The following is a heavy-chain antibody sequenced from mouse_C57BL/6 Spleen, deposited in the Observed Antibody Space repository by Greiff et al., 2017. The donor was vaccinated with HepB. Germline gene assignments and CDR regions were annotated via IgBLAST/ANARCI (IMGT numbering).Heavy chain of an antibody. D-gene: IGHD1-1*01. CDR3: ARRVTTVVATRYFDV. CDR1: GYAFSSYW. V-gene: IGHV1-80*01. Sequence: QVQLQQSGAELVKPGASVKISCKASGYAFSSYWMNWVKQRPGKGLEWIGQIYPGDGDTNYNGKFKGKATLTADKSSSTAYMQLSSLTSEDSAVYFCARRVTTVVATRYFDVWGTGTTVTVSS. J-gene: IGHJ1*03. CDR2: IYPGDGDT.